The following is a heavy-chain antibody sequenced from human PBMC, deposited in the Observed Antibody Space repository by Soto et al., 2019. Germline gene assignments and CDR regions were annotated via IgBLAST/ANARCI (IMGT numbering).Heavy chain of an antibody. V-gene: IGHV4-31*03. CDR1: GGSISSGGYY. CDR2: IYYSGST. J-gene: IGHJ5*02. Sequence: QVQLQESGPGLVKPSQTLSLTCTVSGGSISSGGYYWSWIRQHPGKGLEWIGYIYYSGSTYYNPSLKSRVTISVDTSKNQFSLKLSSVTAADTAVYYCARVKKGIAAAENWFDPWGQGTLVTVSS. CDR3: ARVKKGIAAAENWFDP. D-gene: IGHD6-13*01.